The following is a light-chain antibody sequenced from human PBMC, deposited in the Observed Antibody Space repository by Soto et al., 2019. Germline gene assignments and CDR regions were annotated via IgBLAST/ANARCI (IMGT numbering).Light chain of an antibody. V-gene: IGKV3-20*01. J-gene: IGKJ5*01. CDR3: QQYGSSHT. Sequence: EIVLTQSPGTLSLSPGERATLSCRASQSVTSTYLACYQQKPGQAPRLLIYGAASRAIGIPDRFSGSVSGSDFILTINRLEPEDFAVYYCQQYGSSHTFGQGTRLEIK. CDR1: QSVTSTY. CDR2: GAA.